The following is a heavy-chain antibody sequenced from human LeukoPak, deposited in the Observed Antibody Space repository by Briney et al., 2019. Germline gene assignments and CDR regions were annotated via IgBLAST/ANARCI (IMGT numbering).Heavy chain of an antibody. J-gene: IGHJ4*02. D-gene: IGHD2-2*01. Sequence: GGSLRLSCAASTFTFSNYGMQWVRQAPGKGLEWVAVVSSDGSVEYYGDSVKGRFTISRDNSKNTLYLQVNSLRVEDTALYYCARESEGGTGTSCPDYWGQGTLVTVSS. CDR3: ARESEGGTGTSCPDY. CDR2: VSSDGSVE. V-gene: IGHV3-30*03. CDR1: TFTFSNYG.